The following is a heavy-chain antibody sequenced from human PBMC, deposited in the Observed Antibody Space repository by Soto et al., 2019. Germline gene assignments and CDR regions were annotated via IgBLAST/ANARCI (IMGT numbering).Heavy chain of an antibody. Sequence: SETLSLTCTVSGGSMSSSSYYWGWIRQPPGKGLEWIGSIYYSGSTYYNPSLKSRVTISVDTSKNQFSLKLSSVTAADTAVYYCARGRNWFDPWGQGTLVTVSS. CDR1: GGSMSSSSYY. CDR3: ARGRNWFDP. J-gene: IGHJ5*02. V-gene: IGHV4-39*01. CDR2: IYYSGST.